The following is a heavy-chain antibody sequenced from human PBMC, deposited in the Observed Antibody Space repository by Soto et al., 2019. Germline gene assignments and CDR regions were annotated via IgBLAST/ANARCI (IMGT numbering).Heavy chain of an antibody. D-gene: IGHD6-6*01. V-gene: IGHV1-2*02. CDR2: INPNSGGT. CDR1: GYTFTGYY. CDR3: ARGPAHSSSSKKHYYYYYGMDV. Sequence: ASVKVSCKASGYTFTGYYMHWVRQAPGQGLEWMGWINPNSGGTNYAQKFQGRVTMTRDTSISTAYMELSRLRSDDTAVYYCARGPAHSSSSKKHYYYYYGMDVWGQGTTVTVSS. J-gene: IGHJ6*02.